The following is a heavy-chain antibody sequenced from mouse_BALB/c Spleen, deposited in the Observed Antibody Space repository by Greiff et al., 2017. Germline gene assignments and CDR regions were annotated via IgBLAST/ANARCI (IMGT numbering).Heavy chain of an antibody. Sequence: EVQGVESGGGLVKPGGSLKLSCAASGFTFSSYAMSWVRQTPEKRLEWVASISSGGSTYYPDSVKGRFTISRDNARNILYLQMSSLRSEDTAMYYCARGGYYGSRYAMDYWGQGTSVTVSS. CDR3: ARGGYYGSRYAMDY. D-gene: IGHD1-1*01. V-gene: IGHV5-6-5*01. CDR1: GFTFSSYA. CDR2: ISSGGST. J-gene: IGHJ4*01.